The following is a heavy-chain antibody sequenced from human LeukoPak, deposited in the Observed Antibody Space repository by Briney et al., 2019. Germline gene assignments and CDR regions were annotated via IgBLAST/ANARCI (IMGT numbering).Heavy chain of an antibody. J-gene: IGHJ4*02. Sequence: GASVKVSCKASGYTFTGYYMHWVRQAPGQGLEWMGWINPNSGGTNYAQKFQGRVTMTRDTSISTAYMELSRLRSDDTAVYYCATVYYYGSGSDYYFDYWGQGTLVTVSS. CDR1: GYTFTGYY. D-gene: IGHD3-10*01. V-gene: IGHV1-2*02. CDR2: INPNSGGT. CDR3: ATVYYYGSGSDYYFDY.